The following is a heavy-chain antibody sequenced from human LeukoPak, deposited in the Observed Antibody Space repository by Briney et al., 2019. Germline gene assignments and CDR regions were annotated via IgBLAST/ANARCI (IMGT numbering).Heavy chain of an antibody. J-gene: IGHJ4*02. CDR1: GFMFTDHA. V-gene: IGHV3-7*01. Sequence: GGSLRLSCAASGFMFTDHALSWVRQAPGKGLEWVANIKQDGSEKYYVDSVKGRFTISRDNAKNSLYLQLNSLRAEDTAVYYCARDDDWNYEDYWGQGTLVTASS. D-gene: IGHD1-7*01. CDR2: IKQDGSEK. CDR3: ARDDDWNYEDY.